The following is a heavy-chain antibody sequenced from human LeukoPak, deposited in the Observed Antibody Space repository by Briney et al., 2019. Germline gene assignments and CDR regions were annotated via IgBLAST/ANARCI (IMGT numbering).Heavy chain of an antibody. CDR2: IIPIFGTA. V-gene: IGHV1-69*13. D-gene: IGHD6-19*01. CDR3: ARALGVAGRGGYYYYYGMDA. Sequence: SVKVSCKASGYTFITYGISWVRQAPGQGLEWMGGIIPIFGTANYAQKFQGRVTITADESTSTAYMELSSLRSEDTAVYYCARALGVAGRGGYYYYYGMDAWGQGTTVTVSS. J-gene: IGHJ6*02. CDR1: GYTFITYG.